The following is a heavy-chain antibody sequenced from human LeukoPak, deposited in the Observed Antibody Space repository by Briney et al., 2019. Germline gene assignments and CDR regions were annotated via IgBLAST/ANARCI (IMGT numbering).Heavy chain of an antibody. CDR2: IYHSGST. CDR3: ARVTMVRGVTFDY. V-gene: IGHV4-38-2*02. D-gene: IGHD3-10*01. J-gene: IGHJ4*02. CDR1: GYSISSGYY. Sequence: PSETLSLTCTVSGYSISSGYYWGWIRQPPGKGLEWIGSIYHSGSTYCNPSLKSRVTISVDTSKNQFSLKLSSVTAADTAVYYCARVTMVRGVTFDYWGQGTLVTVSS.